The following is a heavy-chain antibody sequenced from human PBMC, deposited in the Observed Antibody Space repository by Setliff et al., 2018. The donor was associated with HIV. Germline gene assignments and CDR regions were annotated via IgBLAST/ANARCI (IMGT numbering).Heavy chain of an antibody. CDR2: ISSSGFPI. CDR1: GFTFSTYG. J-gene: IGHJ4*02. Sequence: PGESLKISCEASGFTFSTYGMNWVRHAPGEGLEWVAQISSSGFPIYYADSVRGRFTASRDNGKNSLFLQMNSLRAEDTVVYYCVRGTLDFWGQGNLVTVSS. CDR3: VRGTLDF. V-gene: IGHV3-48*01.